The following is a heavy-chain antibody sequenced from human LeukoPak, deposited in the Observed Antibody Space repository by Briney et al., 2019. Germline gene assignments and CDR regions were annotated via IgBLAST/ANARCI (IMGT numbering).Heavy chain of an antibody. J-gene: IGHJ4*02. Sequence: SETLSLTCTVSGGSISSYYWSWIRQPPGKGLEWIGYIYYSGSTNYNPSLKSRVTISVDTSKNQFSLKLSSVTAADTAVYYCARESQTHYDILTGYPYYFDYWGQGTLVTVSS. CDR3: ARESQTHYDILTGYPYYFDY. V-gene: IGHV4-59*01. CDR1: GGSISSYY. CDR2: IYYSGST. D-gene: IGHD3-9*01.